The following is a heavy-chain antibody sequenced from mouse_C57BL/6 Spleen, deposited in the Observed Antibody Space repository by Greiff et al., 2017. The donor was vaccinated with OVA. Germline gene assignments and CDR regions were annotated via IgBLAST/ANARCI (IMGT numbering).Heavy chain of an antibody. CDR2: FDPSDSET. CDR3: AREGTAQATPFAD. CDR1: GYTFTSYW. V-gene: IGHV1-52*01. J-gene: IGHJ3*01. Sequence: QVQLQQPGAELVRPGSSVKLSCKASGYTFTSYWMPWVKQRPIQGLEWIGNFDPSDSETHYNQKFKDKATLTVDKSSSTAYMQLSSLTSEDSAVYYCAREGTAQATPFADWGQGTLVTVSA. D-gene: IGHD3-2*02.